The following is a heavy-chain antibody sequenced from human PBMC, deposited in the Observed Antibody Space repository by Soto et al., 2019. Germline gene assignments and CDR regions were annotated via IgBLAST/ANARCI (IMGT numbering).Heavy chain of an antibody. V-gene: IGHV1-69*06. J-gene: IGHJ4*02. CDR3: ARTTSPQWGATHFDY. D-gene: IGHD1-26*01. CDR2: IIPIFGTA. CDR1: GGTFSSYA. Sequence: QVQLVQSGAEVKKPGSSVKVSCKASGGTFSSYAISWVRQAPGQGLEWMGGIIPIFGTANYAQKFQGRVTITADKSTSTAYMELSSLRSEDTTVYYCARTTSPQWGATHFDYWGQGTLVTVSS.